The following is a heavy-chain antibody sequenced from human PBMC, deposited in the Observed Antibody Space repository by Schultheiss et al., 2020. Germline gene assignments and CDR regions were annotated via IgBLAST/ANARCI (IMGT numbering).Heavy chain of an antibody. CDR1: GFTFSSYS. CDR2: ISSSSSYI. V-gene: IGHV3-21*01. CDR3: AGQYYDFWSGHQSYYYMDV. Sequence: GGSLRLSCAASGFTFSSYSMNWVRQAPGKGLEWVSSISSSSSYIYYADSVKGRFTISRDNAKNSLYLQMNSLRAEDTAVYYCAGQYYDFWSGHQSYYYMDVWRKGTTVNV. D-gene: IGHD3-3*01. J-gene: IGHJ6*03.